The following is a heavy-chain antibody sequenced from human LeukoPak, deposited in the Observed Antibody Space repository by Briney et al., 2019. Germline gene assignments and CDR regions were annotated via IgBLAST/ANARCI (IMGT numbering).Heavy chain of an antibody. CDR1: GFTFSRYW. D-gene: IGHD1-1*01. Sequence: PGGSLRLSCAASGFTFSRYWMSWVRQTPGKGLEWVANIKEDGGEKYYVDSVKDRFTISRDNAKSSLFLQMNSLRTEDTAVYYCATTRGFDYWGQGTLVTVSS. J-gene: IGHJ4*02. CDR3: ATTRGFDY. CDR2: IKEDGGEK. V-gene: IGHV3-7*03.